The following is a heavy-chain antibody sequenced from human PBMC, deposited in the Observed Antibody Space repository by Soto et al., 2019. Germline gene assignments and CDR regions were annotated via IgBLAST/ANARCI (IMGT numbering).Heavy chain of an antibody. CDR1: GGTFSSYT. CDR3: ANNVLLWFGHFDP. Sequence: SVKVSCKASGGTFSSYTISWVRQAPGQGLEWMGRIIPILGIANYAQKFQGRVTITADKSTSTAYMELSSLRSEDTAVYYCANNVLLWFGHFDPWGQGTLVTVSS. J-gene: IGHJ5*02. D-gene: IGHD3-10*01. CDR2: IIPILGIA. V-gene: IGHV1-69*02.